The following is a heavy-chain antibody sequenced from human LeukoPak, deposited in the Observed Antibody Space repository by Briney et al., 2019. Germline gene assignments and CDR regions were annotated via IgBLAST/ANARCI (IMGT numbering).Heavy chain of an antibody. J-gene: IGHJ4*02. CDR2: IYSGGST. D-gene: IGHD6-13*01. CDR3: ARGKSSSWYPLDY. CDR1: GFTVSSNY. V-gene: IGHV3-53*01. Sequence: GGSLRLSCAASGFTVSSNYMIWVRQAPGKGLEWVSVIYSGGSTYYADSVKGRFTISRDNPKNTLYLQMNSLRTEDTAVYYCARGKSSSWYPLDYWGQGTLVTVSS.